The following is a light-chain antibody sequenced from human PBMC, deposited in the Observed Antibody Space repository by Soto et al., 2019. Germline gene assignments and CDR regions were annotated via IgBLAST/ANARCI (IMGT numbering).Light chain of an antibody. Sequence: QPVLTQPPSASETPGQTVIISCSGGSSNIGSNAVNWYQQLPGTAPKLLIYNNNQRPSGVPDRFSGSKSGTSASLAISGLQSDDEADYFCAAWDDTVRGLFGTGTKVTVL. V-gene: IGLV1-44*01. CDR2: NNN. J-gene: IGLJ1*01. CDR1: SSNIGSNA. CDR3: AAWDDTVRGL.